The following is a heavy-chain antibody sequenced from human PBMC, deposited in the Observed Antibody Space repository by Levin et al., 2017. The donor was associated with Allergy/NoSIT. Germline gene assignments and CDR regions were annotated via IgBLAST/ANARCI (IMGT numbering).Heavy chain of an antibody. Sequence: GGSLRLSCVASGFDVNTNYMAWVRQAPGKGLEWVSFIFGRDSSDYADSVKGRFTISRDNSKNTLFLQMNNLRAEDTAVYYCAREVYFGDYVLGYWGQGTLVSVSS. V-gene: IGHV3-53*01. CDR2: IFGRDSS. CDR1: GFDVNTNY. CDR3: AREVYFGDYVLGY. D-gene: IGHD4-17*01. J-gene: IGHJ4*02.